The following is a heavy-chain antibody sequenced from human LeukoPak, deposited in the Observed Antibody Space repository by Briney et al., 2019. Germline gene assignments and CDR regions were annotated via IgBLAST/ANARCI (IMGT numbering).Heavy chain of an antibody. CDR2: ISYDGINK. Sequence: PGRSLRLSCAASGFSFSNYAMHWVRQAPGKGLEWVAVISYDGINKYYADSVKGRFTISRDNSKNTLYLQMNSLRAEDTAVYSCARDPSPVVTATNVGYFQPWGQGTLVTVSS. V-gene: IGHV3-30-3*01. CDR3: ARDPSPVVTATNVGYFQP. D-gene: IGHD2-21*02. J-gene: IGHJ1*01. CDR1: GFSFSNYA.